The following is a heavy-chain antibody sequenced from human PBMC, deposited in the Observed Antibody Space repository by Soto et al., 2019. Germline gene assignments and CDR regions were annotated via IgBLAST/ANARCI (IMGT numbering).Heavy chain of an antibody. V-gene: IGHV1-18*01. CDR1: GYSFTIYG. D-gene: IGHD3-10*01. J-gene: IGHJ4*02. CDR3: ARVESSSMVRTFDY. CDR2: ISAYNGNT. Sequence: ASVKVSCKASGYSFTIYGISWVRQAPGQGLEWMGWISAYNGNTNYAQKLQGRVTMTTDTSTSTAYMELRSLRSDDTAVYYCARVESSSMVRTFDYWGQGTLVTVSS.